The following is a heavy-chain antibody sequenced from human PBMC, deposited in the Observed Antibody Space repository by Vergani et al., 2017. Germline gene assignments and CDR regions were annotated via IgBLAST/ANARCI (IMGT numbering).Heavy chain of an antibody. V-gene: IGHV1-69*18. Sequence: QVQLVQSGAEVKKPGSSVKVSCKASGGTFSSYAISWVRQAPGQGLEWMGRIIPIFGTANYAQKFQGRVTITADESTSTAYMELSRLRSDDTAVYYCAREIIQPELNYYGSGTEFDYWGQGTLVTVYS. J-gene: IGHJ4*02. CDR3: AREIIQPELNYYGSGTEFDY. D-gene: IGHD3-10*01. CDR2: IIPIFGTA. CDR1: GGTFSSYA.